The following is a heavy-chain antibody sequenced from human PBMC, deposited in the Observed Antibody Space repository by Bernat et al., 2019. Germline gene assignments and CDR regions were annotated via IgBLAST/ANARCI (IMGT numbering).Heavy chain of an antibody. D-gene: IGHD2-8*01. V-gene: IGHV1-69*06. J-gene: IGHJ6*02. CDR2: IIPIFGTA. CDR1: GGIFSSYA. Sequence: QVQLVQSGAEVKNPGSSVKVSCKASGGIFSSYAISWVRQAPVQGLEWMGGIIPIFGTANYAQKFQGRVTITADKSTSTAYMELSSLRSEDSAVYYCARYIVLKGSDVWGQGTTVTVSS. CDR3: ARYIVLKGSDV.